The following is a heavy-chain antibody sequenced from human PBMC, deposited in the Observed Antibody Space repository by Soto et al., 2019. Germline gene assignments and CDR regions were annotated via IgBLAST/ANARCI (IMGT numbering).Heavy chain of an antibody. CDR1: GGTFSSYA. D-gene: IGHD6-6*01. J-gene: IGHJ5*02. V-gene: IGHV1-69*13. Sequence: SVKVSCKASGGTFSSYAISWVRQAPGQGLEWMGGIIPIFGTANYAQKFQGRVTITADESTGTAYMELSSLRSEDTAVYYCARSSLGYSSSSWEYNWFETWGQGTLVTASS. CDR2: IIPIFGTA. CDR3: ARSSLGYSSSSWEYNWFET.